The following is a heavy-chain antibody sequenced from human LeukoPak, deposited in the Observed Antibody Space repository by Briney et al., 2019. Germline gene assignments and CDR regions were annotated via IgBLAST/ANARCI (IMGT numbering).Heavy chain of an antibody. V-gene: IGHV1-69*06. CDR2: IIPIFGTA. CDR1: GGTFSSYA. CDR3: ARDYRVMVREPWSYYYYYYMDV. Sequence: GASVKVSCKASGGTFSSYAISWVRHAPGQGLEWMGGIIPIFGTANYAQKFQGRVTITADKSTSTAYMELSSLRSEDTAVYYCARDYRVMVREPWSYYYYYYMDVWGKGTTVTVSS. D-gene: IGHD3-10*01. J-gene: IGHJ6*03.